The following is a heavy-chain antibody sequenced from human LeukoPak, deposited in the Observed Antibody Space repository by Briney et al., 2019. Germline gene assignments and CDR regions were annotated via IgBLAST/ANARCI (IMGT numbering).Heavy chain of an antibody. V-gene: IGHV1-2*02. CDR1: GYTFTGYY. CDR2: INPNSGGT. D-gene: IGHD1-26*01. Sequence: ASVKVSCKASGYTFTGYYMHWVRQAPGQGLEWMGWINPNSGGTNYAQKFQGRVTMTRDTSISTAYMELSRLRSDDTAVYYCARGSEWELLPYDAFDIWGQGTMVTVSS. J-gene: IGHJ3*02. CDR3: ARGSEWELLPYDAFDI.